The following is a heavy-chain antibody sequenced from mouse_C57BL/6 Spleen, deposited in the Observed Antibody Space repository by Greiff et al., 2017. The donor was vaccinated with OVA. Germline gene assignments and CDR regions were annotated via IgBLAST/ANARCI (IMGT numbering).Heavy chain of an antibody. D-gene: IGHD3-1*01. J-gene: IGHJ2*01. Sequence: LVESGGGLVKPGGSLQLSCAASGFTFSSYAMSWVRQTPEKRLEWVATISDGGSYTYYPDNVKGRFTISRDNAKNNLYLQMSHLKSEDTAMYYCARERADYWGQGTTLTVSS. CDR3: ARERADY. CDR2: ISDGGSYT. V-gene: IGHV5-4*01. CDR1: GFTFSSYA.